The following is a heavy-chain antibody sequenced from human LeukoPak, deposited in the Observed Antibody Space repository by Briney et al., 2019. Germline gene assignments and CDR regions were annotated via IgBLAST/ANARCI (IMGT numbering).Heavy chain of an antibody. D-gene: IGHD3-10*01. Sequence: SETLSLTCTVSGGSISSSSYYWGWIRQPPGKGLEWIGEINHSGSTNYNPSLKSRVTISVDTSKNQFSLKLSSVTAADTAVYYCARAPKVGYYGSGSYAWFDPWGQGTLVTVSS. V-gene: IGHV4-39*07. CDR3: ARAPKVGYYGSGSYAWFDP. CDR1: GGSISSSSYY. CDR2: INHSGST. J-gene: IGHJ5*02.